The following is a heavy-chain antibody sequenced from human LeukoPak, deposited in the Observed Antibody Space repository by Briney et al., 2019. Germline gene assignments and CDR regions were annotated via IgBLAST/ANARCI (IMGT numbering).Heavy chain of an antibody. CDR3: QSRYLEWLLEY. D-gene: IGHD3-3*01. CDR2: IYYSGSI. CDR1: GYSISSSNW. Sequence: TSETLSLTCAVSGYSISSSNWWGWIRQPPGKGLEWIGYIYYSGSIYYNPSLKSRVTMSVDTSKNQFSLKLSSVTAADTAVYYCQSRYLEWLLEYWGQGTLVTVSS. V-gene: IGHV4-28*05. J-gene: IGHJ4*02.